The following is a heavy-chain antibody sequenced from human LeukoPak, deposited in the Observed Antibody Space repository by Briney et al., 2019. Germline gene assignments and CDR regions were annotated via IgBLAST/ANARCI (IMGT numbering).Heavy chain of an antibody. D-gene: IGHD5-18*01. V-gene: IGHV3-48*02. CDR2: ISSSTSTI. CDR1: GFTFSSYS. Sequence: GGSLRLSCAASGFTFSSYSMNWVRQAPGKGLEWVSYISSSTSTIYYADSVRGRFTISRDNAKNSLYLHMNSLRDEDTAVYYCASSGYSYAYASFDYWGQGTLVTVSS. J-gene: IGHJ4*02. CDR3: ASSGYSYAYASFDY.